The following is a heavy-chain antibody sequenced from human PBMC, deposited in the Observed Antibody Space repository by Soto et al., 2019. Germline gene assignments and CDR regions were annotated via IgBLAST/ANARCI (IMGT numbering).Heavy chain of an antibody. CDR1: GFTFSSYE. CDR3: ARDTITIFGVVNYYYYYGMDV. J-gene: IGHJ6*02. CDR2: ISSSGSTI. V-gene: IGHV3-48*03. D-gene: IGHD3-3*01. Sequence: EVQLVESGGGLVQPGGSLRLSCAASGFTFSSYEMNWDRQAPGKGLEWVSYISSSGSTIYYADSVKGRFTISRDNAKNSLYLQMNSLRAEDTAVYYCARDTITIFGVVNYYYYYGMDVWGQGTTVTVSS.